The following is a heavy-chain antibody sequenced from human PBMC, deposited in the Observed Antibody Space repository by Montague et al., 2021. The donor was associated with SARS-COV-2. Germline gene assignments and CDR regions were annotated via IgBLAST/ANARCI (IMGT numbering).Heavy chain of an antibody. CDR1: GFTFSSYE. J-gene: IGHJ4*02. V-gene: IGHV3-48*03. D-gene: IGHD3-3*01. Sequence: SLRLSCAASGFTFSSYEMNWVRQAPGKGLEWVSYISSSGSTIYYADSLKGRFTISRDNAKNSLYLQMNSLRAVDTAVYYCARWVSDITIFGVVIARYFDYWGQGTLVTVSS. CDR3: ARWVSDITIFGVVIARYFDY. CDR2: ISSSGSTI.